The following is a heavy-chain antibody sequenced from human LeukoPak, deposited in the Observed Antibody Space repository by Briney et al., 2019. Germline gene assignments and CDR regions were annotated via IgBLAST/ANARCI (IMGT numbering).Heavy chain of an antibody. D-gene: IGHD2-2*01. Sequence: GGSLRLSCAASGFTFSSYSLSWVRQAAGKGLEWVAYISDSGGSTYYADSVKGRFTISRDNSKNTLYLQMNSLRAEDTAVSYCAKFSRDIVVVTAATDYWGQGTLVTVSS. V-gene: IGHV3-23*01. CDR1: GFTFSSYS. CDR2: ISDSGGST. CDR3: AKFSRDIVVVTAATDY. J-gene: IGHJ4*02.